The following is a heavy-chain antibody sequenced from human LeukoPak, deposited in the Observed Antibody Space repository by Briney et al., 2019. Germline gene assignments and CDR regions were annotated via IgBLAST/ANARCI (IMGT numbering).Heavy chain of an antibody. Sequence: PGGSLRLSCAASGFTFSTYWMHWVRQAPGKGLMWVSRINSDGSITPYADSVKGRFTISRDNAKNTLYLQMNSLRAEDTAVYYCARARYCTSGSCYSDYWGQGTLVTVSS. J-gene: IGHJ4*02. CDR1: GFTFSTYW. CDR3: ARARYCTSGSCYSDY. D-gene: IGHD2-15*01. CDR2: INSDGSIT. V-gene: IGHV3-74*01.